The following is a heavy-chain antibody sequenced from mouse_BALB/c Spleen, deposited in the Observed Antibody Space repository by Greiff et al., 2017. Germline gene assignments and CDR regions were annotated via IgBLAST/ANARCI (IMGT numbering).Heavy chain of an antibody. Sequence: EVKLQESGAELVKPGASVKLSCTASGFNIKDTYMHWVKQRPEQGLEWIGRIDPANGNTKYDPKFQGKATITADTSSNTAYLQLSSLTSEDTAVYYCASDFDVWGAGTTVTVSS. CDR1: GFNIKDTY. V-gene: IGHV14-3*02. CDR3: ASDFDV. J-gene: IGHJ1*01. CDR2: IDPANGNT.